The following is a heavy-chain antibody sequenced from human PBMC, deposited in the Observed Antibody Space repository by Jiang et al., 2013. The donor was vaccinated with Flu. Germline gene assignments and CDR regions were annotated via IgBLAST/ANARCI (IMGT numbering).Heavy chain of an antibody. J-gene: IGHJ4*02. CDR2: INAGNGNT. V-gene: IGHV1-3*01. CDR1: GYTFTSYA. Sequence: SGAEVKKPGASVKVSCKASGYTFTSYAMHWVRQAPGQRLEWMGWINAGNGNTKYSQKFQGRVTITRDTSASTAYMELSSLRSEDTAVYYCARLTVTGTTHDYWGQGTLVTVSS. CDR3: ARLTVTGTTHDY. D-gene: IGHD1-7*01.